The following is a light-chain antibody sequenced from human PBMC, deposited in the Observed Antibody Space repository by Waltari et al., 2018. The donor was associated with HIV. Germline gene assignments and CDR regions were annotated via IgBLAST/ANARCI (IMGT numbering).Light chain of an antibody. V-gene: IGLV2-14*01. CDR2: AVH. CDR1: NSDVGFYNL. J-gene: IGLJ2*01. Sequence: QSALAQPASVSGSPGQSITIPCTGRNSDVGFYNLVSWYQQFPGKAPQLIIYAVHSPPSGVSSRFSGSKSGNTASLTISDLQAEDEAEYFCNSYRSSDTVIFGGGTKLTVL. CDR3: NSYRSSDTVI.